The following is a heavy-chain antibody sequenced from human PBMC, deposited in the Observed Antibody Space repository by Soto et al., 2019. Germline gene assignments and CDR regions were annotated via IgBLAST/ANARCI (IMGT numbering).Heavy chain of an antibody. V-gene: IGHV4-59*01. J-gene: IGHJ4*02. Sequence: QVQLQESGPGLVKPSETLSLTCTVSGGSISSYYWSWIRQPPGKGLEWIGYIYYSGSTNYNPSLKRRVTISVDTSKNQFSLKLSSVTAADTAVYYCASRWGANFDYWGQGTLVTVSS. D-gene: IGHD3-16*01. CDR1: GGSISSYY. CDR2: IYYSGST. CDR3: ASRWGANFDY.